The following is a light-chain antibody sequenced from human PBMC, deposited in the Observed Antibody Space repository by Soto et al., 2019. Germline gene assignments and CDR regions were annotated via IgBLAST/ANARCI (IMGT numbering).Light chain of an antibody. V-gene: IGKV3-15*01. CDR3: QQYNNWPPWT. J-gene: IGKJ1*01. Sequence: EIVMTQSPATLSVSPGERATISCRASQSVSSNLAWYQQKPGQAPRLLIYGASTRATGIPARFSGSGSGTEFTLTISRLQSEDFAVYYCQQYNNWPPWTFGQGSKV. CDR1: QSVSSN. CDR2: GAS.